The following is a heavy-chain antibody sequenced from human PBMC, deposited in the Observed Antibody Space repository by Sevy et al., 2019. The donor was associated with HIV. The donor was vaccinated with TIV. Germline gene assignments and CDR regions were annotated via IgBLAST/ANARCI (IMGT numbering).Heavy chain of an antibody. V-gene: IGHV4-59*01. J-gene: IGHJ4*02. CDR2: IYYSGST. D-gene: IGHD2-21*02. Sequence: SETLSLTCTVSGGSISSYYWSWIRQPPGKGLEWIGYIYYSGSTNYTPSLKSRVTISVDTSKNQFSLKLSSVTAADTAVYYCARDRTVATSDRVTYCGGDCYTGVFDYWGQGTLVTVSS. CDR3: ARDRTVATSDRVTYCGGDCYTGVFDY. CDR1: GGSISSYY.